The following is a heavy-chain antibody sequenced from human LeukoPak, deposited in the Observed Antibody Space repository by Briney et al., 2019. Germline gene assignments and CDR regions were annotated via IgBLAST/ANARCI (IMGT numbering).Heavy chain of an antibody. CDR1: GGAISAYS. CDR2: IYNSGST. V-gene: IGHV4-59*12. Sequence: SETLSLTCTVSGGAISAYSWSWVRQPPGQGMEWIGNIYNSGSTDYEPFLKSRVTISRDTSKNQFSLKLSSVTAADTAVYYCARGAKYCSGGTCYTYYFDYWGQGTLVTVSS. J-gene: IGHJ4*02. D-gene: IGHD2-15*01. CDR3: ARGAKYCSGGTCYTYYFDY.